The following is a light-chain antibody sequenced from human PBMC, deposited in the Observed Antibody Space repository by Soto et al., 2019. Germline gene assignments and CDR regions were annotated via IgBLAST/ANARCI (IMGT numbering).Light chain of an antibody. Sequence: QSALTQPASMSGSPGQSITISCSGTSTDVGHPYNYVSWYQQYPGKAPKLLIFGVSNRPSGISGRFSGSKSGNTASLTISGLQPEDEADYYCMSYIASTTTHWILGGGTKVTVL. V-gene: IGLV2-14*03. CDR3: MSYIASTTTHWI. CDR2: GVS. J-gene: IGLJ2*01. CDR1: STDVGHPYNY.